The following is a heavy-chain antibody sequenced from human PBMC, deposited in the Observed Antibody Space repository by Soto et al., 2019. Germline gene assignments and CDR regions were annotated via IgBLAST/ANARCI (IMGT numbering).Heavy chain of an antibody. Sequence: EVQLLESGGGLVQPGGSLRLSCAASGFTFSSYAMSWVRQAPGKGLEWVSAISGSGGTTYYAASVKGRFTISRDNSKNTPSLQMNSLRAEDTAVYYCAKSTFGVTAVNPLEDYWGQGTLVTVSS. CDR3: AKSTFGVTAVNPLEDY. CDR1: GFTFSSYA. V-gene: IGHV3-23*01. CDR2: ISGSGGTT. D-gene: IGHD2-21*02. J-gene: IGHJ4*02.